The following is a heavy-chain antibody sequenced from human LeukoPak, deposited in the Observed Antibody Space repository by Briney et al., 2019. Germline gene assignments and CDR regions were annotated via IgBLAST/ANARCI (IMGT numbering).Heavy chain of an antibody. V-gene: IGHV4-34*01. CDR3: VRGVDSAKLGY. CDR2: IHPTGST. CDR1: GGSFSGYY. Sequence: PSETLSLTCAVYGGSFSGYYYNWIRQPPGKRLEWIGEIHPTGSTTYNTSLKSRPTISVDTSTNQFSLKLSSVTAADTALYFCVRGVDSAKLGYWGQGTLVTVSS. J-gene: IGHJ4*02. D-gene: IGHD3-3*01.